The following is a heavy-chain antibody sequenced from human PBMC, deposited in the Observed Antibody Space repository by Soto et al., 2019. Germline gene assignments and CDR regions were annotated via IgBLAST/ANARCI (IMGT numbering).Heavy chain of an antibody. CDR1: GGSINSGDYY. D-gene: IGHD3-10*01. Sequence: SETLSLTCTVSGGSINSGDYYWSWIRQPPGKGLEWIGYIYNSGSTYYNPSLKSRVTISIDTSKNQFSLKLNSVTAADTAVYYCASFRRGSLNWFDPWGQGTLVTVSS. CDR2: IYNSGST. CDR3: ASFRRGSLNWFDP. V-gene: IGHV4-30-4*01. J-gene: IGHJ5*02.